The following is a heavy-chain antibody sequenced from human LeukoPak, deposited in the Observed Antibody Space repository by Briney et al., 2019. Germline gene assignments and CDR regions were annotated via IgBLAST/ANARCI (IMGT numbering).Heavy chain of an antibody. D-gene: IGHD1-1*01. CDR1: GFTFSSYA. Sequence: GALLLSCAASGFTFSSYAMHGVRQAPGKGLEWVAVISYDGSNKYYADSVKGRFTISSAKNTLYLQMNSLRAEDTAVYYCAREAYNAVYFDYWGQGTLVTVSS. J-gene: IGHJ4*02. V-gene: IGHV3-30-3*01. CDR3: AREAYNAVYFDY. CDR2: ISYDGSNK.